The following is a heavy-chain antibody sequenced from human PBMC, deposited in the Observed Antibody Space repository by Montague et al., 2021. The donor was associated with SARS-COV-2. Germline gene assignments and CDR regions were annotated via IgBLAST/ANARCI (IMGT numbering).Heavy chain of an antibody. CDR3: ARRTDILTGYYDY. CDR2: IYSSGGT. V-gene: IGHV4-59*01. D-gene: IGHD3-9*01. CDR1: GGSISHYY. Sequence: SETLSLTCAVSGGSISHYYWSWIRQPPGEGLEWIGYIYSSGGTNYNPSLKSRVTLSLDAAKNHFSLRLSSVTAADTAVYYCARRTDILTGYYDYWGQGTLVTVSS. J-gene: IGHJ4*02.